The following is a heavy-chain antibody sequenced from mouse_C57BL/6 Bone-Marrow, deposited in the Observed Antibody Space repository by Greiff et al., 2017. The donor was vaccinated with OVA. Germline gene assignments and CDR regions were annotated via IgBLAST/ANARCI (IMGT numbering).Heavy chain of an antibody. CDR2: IYPGSGST. CDR1: GYTFTSYW. V-gene: IGHV1-55*01. J-gene: IGHJ1*03. D-gene: IGHD1-1*01. Sequence: VQLQQPGAELVKPGASVKMSCKASGYTFTSYWITWVKQRPGQGLEWIGDIYPGSGSTNYNEKFKSKATLTVDTSYSTAYMQLSSLTSEDSAVYYCAITTVVEGYFDVWGTGTTVTVSS. CDR3: AITTVVEGYFDV.